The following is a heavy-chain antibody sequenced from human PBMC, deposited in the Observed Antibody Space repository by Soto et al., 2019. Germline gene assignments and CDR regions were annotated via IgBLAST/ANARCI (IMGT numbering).Heavy chain of an antibody. D-gene: IGHD6-13*01. CDR1: GGTFGTYA. CDR2: IIPSTGST. CDR3: ARGGSSSDY. Sequence: QVQLVQSGAEVKKPGSSVKVSCRAFGGTFGTYAVSWVRQAPGQGLEWVGGIIPSTGSTNHAQKFQGRVTITADESTRTVYMELTSLRSDDTAVYYCARGGSSSDYWGQGTLVTVSS. V-gene: IGHV1-69*12. J-gene: IGHJ4*02.